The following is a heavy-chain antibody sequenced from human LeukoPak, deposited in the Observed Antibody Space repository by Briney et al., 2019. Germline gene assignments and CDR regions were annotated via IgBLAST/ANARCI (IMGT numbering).Heavy chain of an antibody. Sequence: GSLTFSCAASGFTVSSYSLTWLRQAPGQGLEWGSSISSSSSYIYCADSVKGCFTISTDNAKTSLYLLLISLRAEDTAVYYCSRGDCSSTSCDVYYYNYMGVWGKGTTVTASS. CDR1: GFTVSSYS. CDR3: SRGDCSSTSCDVYYYNYMGV. J-gene: IGHJ6*03. CDR2: ISSSSSYI. D-gene: IGHD2-2*01. V-gene: IGHV3-21*01.